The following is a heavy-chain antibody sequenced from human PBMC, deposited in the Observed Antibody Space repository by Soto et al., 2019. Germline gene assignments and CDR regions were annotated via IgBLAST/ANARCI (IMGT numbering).Heavy chain of an antibody. J-gene: IGHJ6*03. Sequence: VRQATGQGLEWMGWMNPNSGNTGYAQKFQGRVTMTRNTSISTAYMELSSLRSEDTAVYYCARLELGYYYYMDVWGKGTTVTVSS. D-gene: IGHD1-7*01. CDR2: MNPNSGNT. CDR3: ARLELGYYYYMDV. V-gene: IGHV1-8*01.